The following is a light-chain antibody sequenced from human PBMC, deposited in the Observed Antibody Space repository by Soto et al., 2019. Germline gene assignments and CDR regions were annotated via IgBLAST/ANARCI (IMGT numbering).Light chain of an antibody. CDR1: QGVSSW. Sequence: DIQMTQSPFSVSASVGARVTITCRASQGVSSWVAWSQQKPGKAPKRLIYSTSSLQGGVPSGSSGGRAGTDDPLTSNSRQPAEVATVYCQQTNRFRPQTFGAGTKVDIK. J-gene: IGKJ4*02. CDR3: QQTNRFRPQT. V-gene: IGKV1D-12*01. CDR2: STS.